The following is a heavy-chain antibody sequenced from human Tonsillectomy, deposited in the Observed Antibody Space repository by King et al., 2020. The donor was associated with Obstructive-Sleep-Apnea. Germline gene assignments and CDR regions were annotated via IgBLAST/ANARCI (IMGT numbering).Heavy chain of an antibody. CDR3: ARDPGHYCDF. CDR1: GASIRSRGYS. Sequence: QLQESGPRVVRPSQTLTLTCSVSGASIRSRGYSWTWIRQPPGQALEWIANIHYTGTTSYHPALESRATISMDTSKNQTSLPLQSLTAADTAVYYCARDPGHYCDFWGQGTLVTVTS. V-gene: IGHV4-30-4*07. J-gene: IGHJ4*02. CDR2: IHYTGTT. D-gene: IGHD3-10*01.